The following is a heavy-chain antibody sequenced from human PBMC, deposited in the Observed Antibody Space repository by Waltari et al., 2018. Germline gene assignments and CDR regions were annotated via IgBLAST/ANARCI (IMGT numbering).Heavy chain of an antibody. CDR2: INYDGSAQ. D-gene: IGHD3-16*01. CDR3: ARGSAYYVRVWDL. CDR1: GFVLRRYG. Sequence: VESGGDLVRPGGSLRLSWAAAGFVLRRYGMSWVRQAPGKGLEWVANINYDGSAQWYEDSVSGRLIVSRDNAKNSLYLEMKNVRVDDTAVYYCARGSAYYVRVWDLWGPGTLVTVSS. J-gene: IGHJ4*02. V-gene: IGHV3-7*03.